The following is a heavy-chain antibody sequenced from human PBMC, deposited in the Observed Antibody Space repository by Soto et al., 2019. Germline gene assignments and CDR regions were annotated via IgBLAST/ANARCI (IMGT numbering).Heavy chain of an antibody. J-gene: IGHJ5*02. Sequence: ASVKVSCKASGYTFTSYYMHWVRQAPGQGLEWMGIINPSGGSTSYAQKFQGRVTMTRDTSTGTVYMELSSLRSEDTAVYYCARDSVWYGGYNWFDPWGQGTLVTVSS. CDR1: GYTFTSYY. CDR3: ARDSVWYGGYNWFDP. CDR2: INPSGGST. V-gene: IGHV1-46*01. D-gene: IGHD6-19*01.